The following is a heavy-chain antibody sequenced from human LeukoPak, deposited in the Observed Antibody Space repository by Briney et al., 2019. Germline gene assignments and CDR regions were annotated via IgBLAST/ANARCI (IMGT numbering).Heavy chain of an antibody. D-gene: IGHD3-10*01. CDR1: GFTLSTYD. J-gene: IGHJ4*02. CDR2: IRYDGSNK. Sequence: GGSLRLSCAASGFTLSTYDMHWVRQAPGKGLEWVAFIRYDGSNKYDADSVKGRFTISRDNSKNTLYLQMNTLRAEDTAVYYCAKVAKYYYGPETYYFFEQWGQGTPVTPAS. V-gene: IGHV3-30*02. CDR3: AKVAKYYYGPETYYFFEQ.